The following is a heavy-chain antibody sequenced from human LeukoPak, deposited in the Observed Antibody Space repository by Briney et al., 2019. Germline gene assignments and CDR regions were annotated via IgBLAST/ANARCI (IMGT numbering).Heavy chain of an antibody. J-gene: IGHJ4*02. CDR3: ATIAAAGTYTRSFDY. V-gene: IGHV4-34*01. D-gene: IGHD6-13*01. Sequence: SETLSLTCAVYGRSFSGYYWSWIRQPPGKGLEWIGEINHSGSTNYNPSLKSRVTISVDTSENQFSLKLSSVTAADTAVYYCATIAAAGTYTRSFDYWGQGTLVTVSS. CDR1: GRSFSGYY. CDR2: INHSGST.